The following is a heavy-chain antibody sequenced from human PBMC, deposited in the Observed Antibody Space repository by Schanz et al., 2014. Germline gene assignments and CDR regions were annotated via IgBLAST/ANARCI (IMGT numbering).Heavy chain of an antibody. Sequence: EVQLVESGGCLVQPGRSLRLSCAASGFTFNSYWMTWVRQAPGKGLEWVANIRQDGGLRYYVDSVKGRFTISRDNAKNSLYLQMHSLRAEDTAVYYCAAHETLSTTACYPSWGQGTLVAVSS. V-gene: IGHV3-7*01. D-gene: IGHD2-2*01. CDR1: GFTFNSYW. CDR3: AAHETLSTTACYPS. CDR2: IRQDGGLR. J-gene: IGHJ4*02.